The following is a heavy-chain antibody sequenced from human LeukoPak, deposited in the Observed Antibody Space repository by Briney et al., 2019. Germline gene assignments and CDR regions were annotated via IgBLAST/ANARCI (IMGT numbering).Heavy chain of an antibody. Sequence: GGSLRLSCAASGFTFDDYAMHWVRQAPGKGLEWVSDISWNSGSIGYADSVKGRYTISRDNAKNSLYLQMNSLRAEDMALYYCAKDLAAAGTEALDYWGQGTLVTVSS. CDR3: AKDLAAAGTEALDY. CDR1: GFTFDDYA. CDR2: ISWNSGSI. V-gene: IGHV3-9*03. D-gene: IGHD6-13*01. J-gene: IGHJ4*02.